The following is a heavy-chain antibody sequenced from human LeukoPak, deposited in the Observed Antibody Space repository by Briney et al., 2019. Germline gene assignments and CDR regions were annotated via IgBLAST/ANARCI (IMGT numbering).Heavy chain of an antibody. CDR2: ISCGWST. Sequence: SQPLSLTCSVSGGSISSHYWSWLRQPPGKGLEWIGYISCGWSTKYNPSLKSRVTISVDTSKNQFSLKLSSVTAADTAVYYCARGGTTVTPGSLWFDPWGQGTLVTVS. CDR1: GGSISSHY. D-gene: IGHD4-17*01. J-gene: IGHJ5*02. CDR3: ARGGTTVTPGSLWFDP. V-gene: IGHV4-59*11.